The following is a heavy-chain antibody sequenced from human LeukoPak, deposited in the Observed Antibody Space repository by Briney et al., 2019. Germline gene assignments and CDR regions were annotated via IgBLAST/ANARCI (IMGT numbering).Heavy chain of an antibody. D-gene: IGHD3-3*01. J-gene: IGHJ4*02. CDR1: GFTVSSNY. V-gene: IGHV3-23*01. CDR3: AKDGFWSGYYNRAFDY. CDR2: ISGSGGST. Sequence: QPGGSLRLSCAASGFTVSSNYMSWVRQAPGKGLEWVSAISGSGGSTYYADSVKGRFTISRDNSKNTLYLQMNSLRAEDTAVYYCAKDGFWSGYYNRAFDYWGQGTLVTVSS.